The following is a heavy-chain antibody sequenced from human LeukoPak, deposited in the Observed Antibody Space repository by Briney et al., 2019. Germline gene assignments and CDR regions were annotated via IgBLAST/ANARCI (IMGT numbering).Heavy chain of an antibody. J-gene: IGHJ5*02. Sequence: GEPLRLSCGVSGVSSSSHTMLCPRQPPGKGREWVSSIDSTSTYIYHAHSMKGRFSLYRDNAKHSLYLQMGSLRAEDTAVYYCAREGQGAWYWFDLCGQGTLVTVSS. D-gene: IGHD6-19*01. V-gene: IGHV3-21*01. CDR3: AREGQGAWYWFDL. CDR2: IDSTSTYI. CDR1: GVSSSSHT.